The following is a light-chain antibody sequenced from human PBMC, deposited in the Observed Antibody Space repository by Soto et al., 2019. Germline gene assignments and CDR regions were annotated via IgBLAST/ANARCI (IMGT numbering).Light chain of an antibody. Sequence: IVLTQSPGTLSLSPGERATLSCRASQSVSSGSLAWYQQKPGQAPRLLIYAASSRATGIPDRFSGSGSGTDFTLTISRVEPEDFAVYYCQQYGRSPSTFGQGTRLESK. CDR3: QQYGRSPST. CDR2: AAS. J-gene: IGKJ5*01. V-gene: IGKV3-20*01. CDR1: QSVSSGS.